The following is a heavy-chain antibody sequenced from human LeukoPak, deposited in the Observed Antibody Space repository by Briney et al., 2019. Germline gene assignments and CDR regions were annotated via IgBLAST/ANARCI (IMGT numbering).Heavy chain of an antibody. J-gene: IGHJ6*03. V-gene: IGHV4-30-2*01. CDR1: GGSIISSSNYY. Sequence: SETPSLTCTVSGGSIISSSNYYWSWIRQPPGKGLEWIGYIFHSGSTYHNASLKSRLSISVDRSKNQFSLELSSVTAADTAVYYCARQGGSLVVYYYYYMDVWGKGTTVTVSS. CDR3: ARQGGSLVVYYYYYMDV. CDR2: IFHSGST. D-gene: IGHD2-15*01.